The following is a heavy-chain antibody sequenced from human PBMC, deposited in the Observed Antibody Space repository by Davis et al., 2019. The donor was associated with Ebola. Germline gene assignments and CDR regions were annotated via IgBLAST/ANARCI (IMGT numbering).Heavy chain of an antibody. V-gene: IGHV4-34*01. D-gene: IGHD3-3*01. CDR2: INHSGST. CDR1: GGSFSGYY. J-gene: IGHJ6*02. Sequence: PGGSLRLSCAVYGGSFSGYYWSWIRQPPGKGLEWIGEINHSGSTNYNPSLKSRVTISVDTSKNQFSLKLSSVTAADTAVYYCARGTPGFLEWLNYYYYGMDVWGQGTTVTVSS. CDR3: ARGTPGFLEWLNYYYYGMDV.